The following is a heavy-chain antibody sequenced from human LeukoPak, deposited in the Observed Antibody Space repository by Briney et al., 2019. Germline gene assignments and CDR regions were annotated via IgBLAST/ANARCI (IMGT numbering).Heavy chain of an antibody. CDR2: IWYDGSNK. Sequence: GRALRLSCAASGFTFSSYGMHWVRQAPAKGLEWVAVIWYDGSNKYYADSVKGRFSISRDNSKNTLYLQMNSLRAEDTAVYYCARLRTAFDIWGQGTMVTVSS. J-gene: IGHJ3*02. CDR3: ARLRTAFDI. D-gene: IGHD3-16*01. CDR1: GFTFSSYG. V-gene: IGHV3-33*01.